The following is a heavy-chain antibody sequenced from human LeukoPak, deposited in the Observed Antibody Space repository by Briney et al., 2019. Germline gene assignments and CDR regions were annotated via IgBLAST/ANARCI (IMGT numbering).Heavy chain of an antibody. Sequence: SVKVSCKASGGPFSSYAISWVRQAPGPGLEWMGGIIPIFGTANYAQKFQGRVTITTDESTSTAYMELSSLRSEDTAVYYCAREGGKRAFDYWGQGTLVTVSS. J-gene: IGHJ4*02. D-gene: IGHD3-16*01. V-gene: IGHV1-69*05. CDR1: GGPFSSYA. CDR2: IIPIFGTA. CDR3: AREGGKRAFDY.